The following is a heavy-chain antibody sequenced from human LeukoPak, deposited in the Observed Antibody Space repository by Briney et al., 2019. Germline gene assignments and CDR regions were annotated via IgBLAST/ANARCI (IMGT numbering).Heavy chain of an antibody. CDR2: ISSNGGST. CDR1: GFTFSSYA. CDR3: ARDGGYSSGWNDYYYYGMDV. Sequence: GGSLRLSCVASGFTFSSYAMHWVRQAPGKGLEYVSAISSNGGSTYYANSVEGRFTISRDNSKNTLYLQMGSLRAEDMAVYYCARDGGYSSGWNDYYYYGMDVWGQGTTVTVSS. D-gene: IGHD6-19*01. J-gene: IGHJ6*02. V-gene: IGHV3-64*01.